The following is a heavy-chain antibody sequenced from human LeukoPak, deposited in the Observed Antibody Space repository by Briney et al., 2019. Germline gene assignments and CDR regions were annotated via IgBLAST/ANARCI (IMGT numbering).Heavy chain of an antibody. D-gene: IGHD2-15*01. CDR1: GFTFSSYS. CDR3: ARDRVDQAGWFDP. J-gene: IGHJ5*02. V-gene: IGHV3-21*01. CDR2: ISSSSSYI. Sequence: GGSLRLSCAASGFTFSSYSRNWVRQAPGKGLEWVSSISSSSSYIYYADSVKGRFTISRDNAKNSLYLQMNSLRAEDTAVYYCARDRVDQAGWFDPWGQGTLVTVSS.